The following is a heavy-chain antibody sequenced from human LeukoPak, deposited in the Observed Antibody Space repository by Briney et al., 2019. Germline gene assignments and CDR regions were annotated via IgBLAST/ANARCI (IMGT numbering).Heavy chain of an antibody. CDR3: AADLTGRDVPDY. J-gene: IGHJ4*02. Sequence: GASVKVSCKASGYTFTSYYMHWVRQAPGQGLGWMGIINPSGGSTSYAQKFQGRVTMTRDTSTSTVYMELSSLRSEDTAVYYCAADLTGRDVPDYWGQGTLVTVSS. V-gene: IGHV1-46*01. CDR2: INPSGGST. D-gene: IGHD5-24*01. CDR1: GYTFTSYY.